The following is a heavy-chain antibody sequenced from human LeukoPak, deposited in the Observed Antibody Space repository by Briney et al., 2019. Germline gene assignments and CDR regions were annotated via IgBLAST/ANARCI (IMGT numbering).Heavy chain of an antibody. CDR2: ISYDGSNK. CDR1: GFTFSSYA. J-gene: IGHJ4*02. D-gene: IGHD3-22*01. V-gene: IGHV3-30-3*01. Sequence: PGGSLRLSCAASGFTFSSYAMLWLRQAPGKGLEGVAVISYDGSNKYYADSVKGRFTISRDNSKNTLYLQMNSLRAEDTAVYYCPRERYYYDSSGSYYFDYWGQGTLVTVSS. CDR3: PRERYYYDSSGSYYFDY.